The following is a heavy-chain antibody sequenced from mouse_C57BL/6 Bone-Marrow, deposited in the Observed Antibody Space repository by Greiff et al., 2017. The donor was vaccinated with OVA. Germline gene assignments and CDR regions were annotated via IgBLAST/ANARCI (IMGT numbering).Heavy chain of an antibody. J-gene: IGHJ3*01. D-gene: IGHD1-1*01. CDR2: IDPNSGGT. CDR1: GYTFTSYW. V-gene: IGHV1-72*01. Sequence: QLKQPGAELVKPGASVKLSCKASGYTFTSYWMHWVKQRPGRGLEWIGRIDPNSGGTKYNEKFKSKATLTVDKPSSTAYMQLSSLTSEDSAVYYCARTYGSSYLAWFAYWGQGTLVTVSA. CDR3: ARTYGSSYLAWFAY.